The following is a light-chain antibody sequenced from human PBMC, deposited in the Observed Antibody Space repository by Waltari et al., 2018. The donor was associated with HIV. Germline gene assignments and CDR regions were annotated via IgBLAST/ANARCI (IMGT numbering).Light chain of an antibody. CDR2: EVS. CDR3: SSYTTSSTLVV. V-gene: IGLV2-14*01. CDR1: SSAVGVYDY. J-gene: IGLJ3*02. Sequence: QSALTQPASVSGSPGQSITISCTGTSSAVGVYDYVSWSQQPPGKAPKLMIFEVSYRPSGVSSRFSGSKSGNTASLTISGLRAEDEADYYCSSYTTSSTLVVFGGGTRLTVL.